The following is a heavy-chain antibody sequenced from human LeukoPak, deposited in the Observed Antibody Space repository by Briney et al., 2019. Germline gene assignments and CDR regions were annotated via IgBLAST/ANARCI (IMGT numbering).Heavy chain of an antibody. D-gene: IGHD6-25*01. CDR2: INNSGGRT. Sequence: GGSLRLSCAASGFTFSKYDMSWVRQGPGKGPEWVSGINNSGGRTYYADSVKGRFTISRDNSKNTLYLQMNSLRAEDTAVYHCAAMGSVSDWGQGTLVTVSS. J-gene: IGHJ4*02. CDR3: AAMGSVSD. V-gene: IGHV3-23*01. CDR1: GFTFSKYD.